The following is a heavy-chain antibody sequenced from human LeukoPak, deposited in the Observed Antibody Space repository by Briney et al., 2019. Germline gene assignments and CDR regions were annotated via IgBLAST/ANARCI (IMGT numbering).Heavy chain of an antibody. CDR2: ISLNSGGT. CDR3: AKEGGGLDY. CDR1: GYMFTGYH. J-gene: IGHJ4*02. D-gene: IGHD3-16*01. V-gene: IGHV1-2*02. Sequence: ASVKVSCKASGYMFTGYHMHWVRQAPGQGLEWMGWISLNSGGTSFAQTFEGRVTMTRDTSISTAYMELSRLRSADTAVYYCAKEGGGLDYWGQGTLVTVSS.